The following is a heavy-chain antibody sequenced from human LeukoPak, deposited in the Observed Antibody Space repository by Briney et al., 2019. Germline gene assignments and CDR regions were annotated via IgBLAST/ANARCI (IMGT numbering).Heavy chain of an antibody. CDR1: GFTFDDYG. CDR2: INWNGGST. CDR3: ARVRSDFWSGYVTNYYYMDV. J-gene: IGHJ6*03. D-gene: IGHD3-3*01. Sequence: GGSLRLSCAASGFTFDDYGMSWVRQAPGKGLEWVSGINWNGGSTVYADSVKGRFTISRDNAKNSLYLQMNSLRAEDTALYYCARVRSDFWSGYVTNYYYMDVWGKGTTVTVSS. V-gene: IGHV3-20*04.